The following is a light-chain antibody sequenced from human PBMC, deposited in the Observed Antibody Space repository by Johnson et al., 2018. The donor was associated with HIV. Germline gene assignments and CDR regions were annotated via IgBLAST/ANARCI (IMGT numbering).Light chain of an antibody. Sequence: QSVLTQPPSVSAAPGQKVTISCSGSSSNIGNNYVSWYQQLPGTAPKLLIYDNNKRPSGIPDRFSGSKAGSSATLGIAGLQTGDEADYYCGTWDSSLSIFVFGTGTNVPAL. J-gene: IGLJ1*01. CDR2: DNN. V-gene: IGLV1-51*01. CDR3: GTWDSSLSIFV. CDR1: SSNIGNNY.